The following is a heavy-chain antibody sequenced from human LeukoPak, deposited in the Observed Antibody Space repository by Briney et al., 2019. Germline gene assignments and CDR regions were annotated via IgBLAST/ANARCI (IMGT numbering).Heavy chain of an antibody. CDR1: GFTFSSYW. D-gene: IGHD4-23*01. CDR2: IKQDGSEK. Sequence: GGSLRLSCAASGFTFSSYWMSWVRQAPGKGLEWVANIKQDGSEKYYVDSVKGRFTISRDNAKNSLYLQMNSLRAEDTAVYYCAREQDYGGNSVFDYWGQGTLVTVSS. CDR3: AREQDYGGNSVFDY. V-gene: IGHV3-7*01. J-gene: IGHJ4*02.